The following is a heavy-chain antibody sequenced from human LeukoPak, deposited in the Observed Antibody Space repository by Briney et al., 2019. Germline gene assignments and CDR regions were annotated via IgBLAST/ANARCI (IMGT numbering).Heavy chain of an antibody. V-gene: IGHV4-38-2*02. CDR1: GYSITSGYY. D-gene: IGHD4-17*01. J-gene: IGHJ4*02. CDR2: VYHSGST. CDR3: ARDSDGAYDLVDY. Sequence: SETLSLTCAVSGYSITSGYYWGWIRQPPGKGLEWIGSVYHSGSTYYNPSLKSRVTMSVDTSKNQFSLKLNPVTAADTAVYYCARDSDGAYDLVDYWGQGTLVTVSS.